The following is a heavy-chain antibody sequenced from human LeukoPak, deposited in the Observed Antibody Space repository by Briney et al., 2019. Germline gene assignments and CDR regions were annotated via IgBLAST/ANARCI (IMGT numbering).Heavy chain of an antibody. J-gene: IGHJ3*02. V-gene: IGHV4-59*01. CDR2: IYYTGNT. CDR3: ARRVATTGIYAFDI. Sequence: SETLSLTCTVSGGSISTYYWTWTRQPPGKGLEWIGYIYYTGNTNYNPSLKSRVTISVDTSKNQFSLKLSSVTAADTAVYYCARRVATTGIYAFDIWGQGTMVTVSS. CDR1: GGSISTYY. D-gene: IGHD1-1*01.